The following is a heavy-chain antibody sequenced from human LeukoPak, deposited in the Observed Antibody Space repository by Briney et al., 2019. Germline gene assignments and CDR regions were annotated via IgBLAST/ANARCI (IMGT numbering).Heavy chain of an antibody. CDR1: GFTFSAFG. D-gene: IGHD6-19*01. CDR2: ISSSSSYI. J-gene: IGHJ6*02. V-gene: IGHV3-21*01. Sequence: EPGGSLRLSCAASGFTFSAFGMNWVRQAPGKGLEWVSSISSSSSYIYYADSVKGRFTISRDNAKNSLYLQMNSLRAEDTAVYYCARALSSGWYELRYYYYGMDVWGQGTMVTVSS. CDR3: ARALSSGWYELRYYYYGMDV.